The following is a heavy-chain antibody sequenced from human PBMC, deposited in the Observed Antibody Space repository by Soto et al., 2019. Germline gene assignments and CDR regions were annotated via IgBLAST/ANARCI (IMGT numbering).Heavy chain of an antibody. CDR3: GGGCSGGSCPPGMGV. D-gene: IGHD2-15*01. V-gene: IGHV3-21*01. CDR1: GFNFNSYT. Sequence: EVQLVESGGGLVKPGGSLRLSCAASGFNFNSYTINWVRQAPGKRLEWLSSISSSGYIFSTDSVRGRFTISRDNAKNSGFWQKNGLRAEDRGFYFWGGGCSGGSCPPGMGVWGQGTPAPV. J-gene: IGHJ6*02. CDR2: ISSSGYI.